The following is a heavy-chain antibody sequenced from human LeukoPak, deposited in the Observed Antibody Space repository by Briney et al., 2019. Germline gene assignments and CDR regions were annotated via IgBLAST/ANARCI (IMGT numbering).Heavy chain of an antibody. Sequence: GGSLRLSCAASGFPFSSYGMHWVRQAPGKGLEWVAFIPYDGSDKFYADSVKGRFTISGDNSKNTLYLQMNSLRAEDTALYYCAKDMGATTPLSYWGQGTLVTVSS. CDR2: IPYDGSDK. V-gene: IGHV3-30*02. CDR3: AKDMGATTPLSY. J-gene: IGHJ4*02. D-gene: IGHD1-26*01. CDR1: GFPFSSYG.